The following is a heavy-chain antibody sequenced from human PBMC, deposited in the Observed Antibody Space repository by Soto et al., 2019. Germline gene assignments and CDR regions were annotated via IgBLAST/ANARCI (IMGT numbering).Heavy chain of an antibody. J-gene: IGHJ4*02. CDR3: ARGIVYSLWSGYFDF. Sequence: PSETLSLTCAVSGGSISSSGYSWNWIRQSPGKGLGWIGYIYNSGSTNYSPSLKRRLTISVDGYKNQFSLKLNSVTAADTAEYSCARGIVYSLWSGYFDFCGQGSLVTVSS. CDR2: IYNSGST. V-gene: IGHV4-30-2*06. CDR1: GGSISSSGYS. D-gene: IGHD3-3*01.